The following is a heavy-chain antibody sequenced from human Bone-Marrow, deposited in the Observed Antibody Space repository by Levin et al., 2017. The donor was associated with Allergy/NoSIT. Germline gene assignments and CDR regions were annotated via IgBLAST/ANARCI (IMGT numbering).Heavy chain of an antibody. J-gene: IGHJ5*02. CDR2: IYASGST. D-gene: IGHD6-6*01. CDR3: ARGAIAALRHWFDP. V-gene: IGHV4-4*07. Sequence: PGGSLRLSCTVSGASINFYYWHWIRQPAGKGLEWIGRIYASGSTNYNPSLESRVTMSVDTSKNQFSLNLNSVTAADTAVYYCARGAIAALRHWFDPWGQGALVTVSS. CDR1: GASINFYY.